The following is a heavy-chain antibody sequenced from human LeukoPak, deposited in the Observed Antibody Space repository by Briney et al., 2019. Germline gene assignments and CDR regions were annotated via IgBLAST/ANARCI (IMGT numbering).Heavy chain of an antibody. D-gene: IGHD3-22*01. Sequence: SVKVSCKASGFTFTGYYMHWVRQAPGQGLEWMGRIIPIFGTANYAQKFQGRVTITTDESTSTAYMELSSLRSEDTAVYYCAREGPYYYDSSGYYGYYFDYWGQGTLVTVSS. CDR1: GFTFTGYY. CDR2: IIPIFGTA. V-gene: IGHV1-69*05. J-gene: IGHJ4*02. CDR3: AREGPYYYDSSGYYGYYFDY.